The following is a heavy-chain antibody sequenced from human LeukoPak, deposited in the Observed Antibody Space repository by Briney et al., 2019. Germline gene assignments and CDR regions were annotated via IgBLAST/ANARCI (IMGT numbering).Heavy chain of an antibody. CDR2: ISGSGGST. CDR1: GFTFSSYG. V-gene: IGHV3-23*01. Sequence: GGSLRLSCAASGFTFSSYGMSWVRQAPGKGLEWVSAISGSGGSTYYADSVKGRFTISRDNSKNTLYLQMNSLRAEDTAVYYCATSPVYSYGHPYYFDYWGQGTLVTVSS. D-gene: IGHD5-18*01. J-gene: IGHJ4*02. CDR3: ATSPVYSYGHPYYFDY.